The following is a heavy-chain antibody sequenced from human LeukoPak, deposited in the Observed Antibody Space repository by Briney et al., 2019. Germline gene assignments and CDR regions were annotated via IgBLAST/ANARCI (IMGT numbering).Heavy chain of an antibody. J-gene: IGHJ4*02. CDR3: AGESSDSALDY. CDR1: GFTFSDYY. D-gene: IGHD6-19*01. V-gene: IGHV3-11*01. CDR2: ISSSGSTI. Sequence: RGSLRLSCAASGFTFSDYYMSWIPQAAGQGLEWVSYISSSGSTISYAASVDGRFTISRDNAKNSLYLQMNSLRAEDTAVYYCAGESSDSALDYWGQGTLVTVSS.